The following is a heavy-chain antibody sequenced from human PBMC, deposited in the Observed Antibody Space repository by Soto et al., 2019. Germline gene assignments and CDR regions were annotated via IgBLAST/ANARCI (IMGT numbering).Heavy chain of an antibody. D-gene: IGHD3-22*01. CDR3: AKDKEQRDYYDSSGYDY. Sequence: GGSLRLSCAASGFTFSSYAMSWVRQAPGKGLEWVSAISGSGGSTYYADSVKGRFTISRDNSKNTLYLQMNSLRAEDTAVYYCAKDKEQRDYYDSSGYDYWGQGTLVTVSS. V-gene: IGHV3-23*01. J-gene: IGHJ4*02. CDR2: ISGSGGST. CDR1: GFTFSSYA.